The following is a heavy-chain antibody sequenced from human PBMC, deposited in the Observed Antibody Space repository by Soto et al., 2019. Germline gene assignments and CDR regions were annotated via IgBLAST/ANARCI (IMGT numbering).Heavy chain of an antibody. CDR3: ARRYGGNLDY. CDR2: IYYSGSN. J-gene: IGHJ4*02. Sequence: QVQLQESGPGLVKPSETLSLTCTVSGGSISSYYWSWIRQPPGKGLEWIGYIYYSGSNNYNPSLKSRVTISVDTSKNQFSLKLSSVTAADTAVYYCARRYGGNLDYWGQGTLVTVSS. D-gene: IGHD1-26*01. CDR1: GGSISSYY. V-gene: IGHV4-59*08.